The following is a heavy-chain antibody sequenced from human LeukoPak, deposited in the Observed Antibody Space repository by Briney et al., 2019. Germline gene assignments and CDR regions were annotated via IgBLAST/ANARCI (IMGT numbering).Heavy chain of an antibody. V-gene: IGHV3-7*01. Sequence: GGSLRLSCTASGFTFGDYAMSWFRQAPGKGLEWVANIEQDGSDKYYVDSVKGRFTISRDNAKNSLYLQMNSLRAEDTAVYYCARDKEVGATRLDYWGQGTLVTVSS. CDR1: GFTFGDYA. CDR2: IEQDGSDK. CDR3: ARDKEVGATRLDY. J-gene: IGHJ4*02. D-gene: IGHD1-26*01.